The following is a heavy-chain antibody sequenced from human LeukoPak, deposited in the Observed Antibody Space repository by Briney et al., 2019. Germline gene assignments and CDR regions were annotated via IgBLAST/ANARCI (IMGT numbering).Heavy chain of an antibody. CDR2: INHSGST. CDR1: GGSFSGYY. J-gene: IGHJ5*02. CDR3: ARRGAGSWRQMINWFDP. Sequence: SETLSLTCTVCGGSFSGYYWNWIRQPPGKGLEWIGEINHSGSTNYNPSLKSRVTISVDTSKNQFSLKLSSVTAADTAVYYCARRGAGSWRQMINWFDPWGQGTLVTVSS. D-gene: IGHD3-10*01. V-gene: IGHV4-34*01.